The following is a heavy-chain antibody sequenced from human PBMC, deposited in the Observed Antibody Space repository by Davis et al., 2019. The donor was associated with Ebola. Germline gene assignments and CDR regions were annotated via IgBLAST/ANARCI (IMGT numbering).Heavy chain of an antibody. CDR3: ARERRSGITMVRGVSNPGYYYYGMDV. CDR1: GGTFSSYT. J-gene: IGHJ6*02. D-gene: IGHD3-10*01. V-gene: IGHV1-69*04. CDR2: IIPILGIA. Sequence: SVKVSCKASGGTFSSYTISWVRQAPGQGLEWMGRIIPILGIANYAQKFQGRVTITADKSTSTAYMELSSLRSEDTAVYYCARERRSGITMVRGVSNPGYYYYGMDVWGQGTTVTVSS.